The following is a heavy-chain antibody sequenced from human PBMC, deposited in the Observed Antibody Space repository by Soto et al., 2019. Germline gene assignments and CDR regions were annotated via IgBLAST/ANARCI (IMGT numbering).Heavy chain of an antibody. Sequence: QVQLVQSGSEVQKPGTSVKVSCKASGYSFSDYYIHWVRQAPGQGLEWMGWISPSSGGTHYAPKFEGRVTLTRDTSMSTAYMELSVLRSDDTAVYYCARGPRIQLCFPNVYWGQGTLVTVSS. J-gene: IGHJ4*02. CDR1: GYSFSDYY. CDR2: ISPSSGGT. V-gene: IGHV1-2*02. D-gene: IGHD5-18*01. CDR3: ARGPRIQLCFPNVY.